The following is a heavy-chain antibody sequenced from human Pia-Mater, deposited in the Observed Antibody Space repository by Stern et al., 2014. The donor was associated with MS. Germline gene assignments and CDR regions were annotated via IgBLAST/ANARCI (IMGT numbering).Heavy chain of an antibody. V-gene: IGHV1-69*14. CDR2: IDPIFGTT. J-gene: IGHJ4*02. CDR3: AGPRYNF. D-gene: IGHD3-9*01. CDR1: GGTFLNYA. Sequence: QDQLVQSGAAVKKPGSSVKVSCKASGGTFLNYAITWLRQAPGQGLEWMGDIDPIFGTTNHAQKFRGRVTITADRSTSTAYMEMSSLRSEDTAVYYCAGPRYNFWGQGTLVVVSS.